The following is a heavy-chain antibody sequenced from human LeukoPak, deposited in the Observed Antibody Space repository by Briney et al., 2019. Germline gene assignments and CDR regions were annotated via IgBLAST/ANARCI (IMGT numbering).Heavy chain of an antibody. CDR2: IYGSGKT. CDR1: GYSISSGYY. J-gene: IGHJ2*01. Sequence: PSETLSLTCSVSGYSISSGYYWGWIRPPPGKGLEWIGSIYGSGKTYYNPSLKSRATISLDTSKNQFSLTLTSVAAADTAVYYCARVTGRAATVEAPLWYFDLWGRGILVTVSS. D-gene: IGHD4-23*01. CDR3: ARVTGRAATVEAPLWYFDL. V-gene: IGHV4-38-2*02.